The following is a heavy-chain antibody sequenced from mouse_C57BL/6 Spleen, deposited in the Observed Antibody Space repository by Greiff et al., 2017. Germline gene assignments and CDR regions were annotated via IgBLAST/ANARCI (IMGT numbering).Heavy chain of an antibody. D-gene: IGHD1-1*01. CDR3: ARWDYYGSSYWFAY. CDR2: INPSHGGT. CDR1: GYTFTSYW. Sequence: QVQLQPPGTELVKPGASVKLSCKASGYTFTSYWLHCVKQRPGQGLEWIGNINPSHGGTNYNEKFKSKATLTVDKSSSTAYMQLSSLTSEDSAVYYCARWDYYGSSYWFAYWGQGTLVTVSA. V-gene: IGHV1-53*01. J-gene: IGHJ3*01.